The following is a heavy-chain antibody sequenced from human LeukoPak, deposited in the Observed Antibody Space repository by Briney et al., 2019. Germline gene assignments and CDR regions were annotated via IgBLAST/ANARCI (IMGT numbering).Heavy chain of an antibody. J-gene: IGHJ4*02. CDR1: GASISSYY. Sequence: SETLSLTCTVTGASISSYYWSWIRQPPGKGLEWIAFMYYSGSTNYNPSLKSRVTISVDTSKNQFSLKLSSVTVADTAVYYCARRSISGNSWDYFDYWGQGTLVTVSS. D-gene: IGHD4-23*01. CDR2: MYYSGST. CDR3: ARRSISGNSWDYFDY. V-gene: IGHV4-59*08.